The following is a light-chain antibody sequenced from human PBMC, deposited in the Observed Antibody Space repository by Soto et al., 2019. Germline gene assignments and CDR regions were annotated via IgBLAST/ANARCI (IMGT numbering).Light chain of an antibody. CDR2: GAS. CDR1: QRVSPN. CDR3: QQYYTWPS. Sequence: EILMTQAPATLSVSPGERATLSCRASQRVSPNVAWYQQRPGQAPRRLIYGASTRATGIPGRFSGSGSGTEFTLTISSLESEDFAVYYCQQYYTWPSFGQGTRLEIK. J-gene: IGKJ5*01. V-gene: IGKV3-15*01.